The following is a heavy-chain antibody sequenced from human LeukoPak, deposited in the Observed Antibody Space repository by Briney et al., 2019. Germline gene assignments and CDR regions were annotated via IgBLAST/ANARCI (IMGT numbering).Heavy chain of an antibody. CDR1: RGSISSGDYN. Sequence: SETLYLTCTVSRGSISSGDYNRSWIRQPPGKGPGGIGYIYNSGSTYYNPSLKSRVTISVDTSQTQFSLTLSSVTAADTAVYYCARYTVGYFDYWGQGTLVTVSS. J-gene: IGHJ4*02. CDR3: ARYTVGYFDY. V-gene: IGHV4-30-4*08. CDR2: IYNSGST. D-gene: IGHD2-2*02.